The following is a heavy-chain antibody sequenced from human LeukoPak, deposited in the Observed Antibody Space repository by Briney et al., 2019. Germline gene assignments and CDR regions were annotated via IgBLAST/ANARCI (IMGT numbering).Heavy chain of an antibody. D-gene: IGHD3-10*01. CDR3: ARGPPPGYYGSGSYPTFFDY. J-gene: IGHJ4*02. Sequence: SGGSLRLSCAASGFTFSSYWMTWVRQAPGKGLEWVANIKQDGSDKYYVDSVKGQFTISRDNARNSLYLQLNSLRAEDTAVYYCARGPPPGYYGSGSYPTFFDYRGQGTLVTVSS. V-gene: IGHV3-7*01. CDR2: IKQDGSDK. CDR1: GFTFSSYW.